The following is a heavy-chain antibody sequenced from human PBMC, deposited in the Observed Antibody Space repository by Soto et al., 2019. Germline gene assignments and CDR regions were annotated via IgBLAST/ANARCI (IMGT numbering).Heavy chain of an antibody. CDR3: ARDQDCSGGSCYRGGMDV. CDR2: IILILGIA. D-gene: IGHD2-15*01. CDR1: GGTFSSYT. J-gene: IGHJ6*02. V-gene: IGHV1-69*08. Sequence: QVQLVQSGAEVKKPGSSVKVSCKASGGTFSSYTISWGRQAPGQGLEWMGRIILILGIANYAQKFQGRVTITADKSTSTAYMGLSSLRSEDTAVYYCARDQDCSGGSCYRGGMDVWGQGTTVTVSS.